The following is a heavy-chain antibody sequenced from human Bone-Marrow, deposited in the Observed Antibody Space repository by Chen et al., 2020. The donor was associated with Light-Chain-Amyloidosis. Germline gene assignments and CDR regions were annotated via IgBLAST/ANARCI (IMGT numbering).Heavy chain of an antibody. J-gene: IGHJ4*02. D-gene: IGHD5-12*01. V-gene: IGHV5-51*01. CDR2: IYPDDSDA. CDR1: GYTFPNYW. Sequence: EVQLEQSGPEVKKPGEALKSSCKGSGYTFPNYWIGWVRQMPGKGLAWMGVIYPDDSDARYSPSFEGQVTISADKSITTAYLQWRSLKASDTAMYYCARRRDGYNFDYWGQGTLVTVSS. CDR3: ARRRDGYNFDY.